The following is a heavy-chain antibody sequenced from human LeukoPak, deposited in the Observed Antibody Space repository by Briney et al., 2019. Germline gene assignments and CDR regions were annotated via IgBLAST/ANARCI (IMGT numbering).Heavy chain of an antibody. J-gene: IGHJ6*02. CDR1: GFTFRTSQ. V-gene: IGHV3-48*03. D-gene: IGHD3-10*01. Sequence: GGSLRLYCGGSGFTFRTSQMNWVRQARGGGLEWVSYISSTGSIIHYADSVKGRFTISRDNAKNSLYLQMNSLRAEDTAVYYCARGGDDYYGMDVWGQGTTVTVSS. CDR3: ARGGDDYYGMDV. CDR2: ISSTGSII.